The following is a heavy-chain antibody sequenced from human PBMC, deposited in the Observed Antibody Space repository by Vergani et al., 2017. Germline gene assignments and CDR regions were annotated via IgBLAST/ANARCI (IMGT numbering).Heavy chain of an antibody. D-gene: IGHD3-22*01. Sequence: QVQLQESGPRLVRPSQTLSLTCTVSDGSINSRSYYWAWIRQPPGKGLEWIGMMFYSGTTYYNPSLKSRVTIFLDTSKSQFSLKVTSVTAADTAVYFCARGKYNSGDYYYYYGLDVWGQGTTATVSS. CDR3: ARGKYNSGDYYYYYGLDV. J-gene: IGHJ6*02. V-gene: IGHV4-39*01. CDR1: DGSINSRSYY. CDR2: MFYSGTT.